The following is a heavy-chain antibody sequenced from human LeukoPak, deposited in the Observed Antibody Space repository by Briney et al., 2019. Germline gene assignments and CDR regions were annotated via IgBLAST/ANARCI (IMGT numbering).Heavy chain of an antibody. CDR2: IIPIFGTA. J-gene: IGHJ3*02. CDR1: GGTFSSYA. Sequence: GASVKVSCKASGGTFSSYAISWVRQAPGQGLEWMGGIIPIFGTANYAQKFHGRVTITTDESTSTAYMELSSLRSEDTAVYYCAKKLAYGDYVYAFDIWGQGTMVTVSS. V-gene: IGHV1-69*05. D-gene: IGHD4-17*01. CDR3: AKKLAYGDYVYAFDI.